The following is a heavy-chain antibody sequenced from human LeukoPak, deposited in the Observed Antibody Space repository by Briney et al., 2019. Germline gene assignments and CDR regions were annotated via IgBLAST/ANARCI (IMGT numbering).Heavy chain of an antibody. CDR1: GGTFSSYA. V-gene: IGHV1-69*05. CDR2: IIPIFGTA. CDR3: ARDLYGISHWFDP. J-gene: IGHJ5*02. Sequence: ASVKVSCKASGGTFSSYAISWVRQAPGQGLEWMGRIIPIFGTANYAQKFQGRVTITTDESTSTAYMELSSLRSEDTAVYYCARDLYGISHWFDPWGQGTLVTVSS. D-gene: IGHD2-15*01.